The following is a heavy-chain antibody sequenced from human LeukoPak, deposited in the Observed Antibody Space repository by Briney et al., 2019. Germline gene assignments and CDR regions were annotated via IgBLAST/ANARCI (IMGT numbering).Heavy chain of an antibody. Sequence: PSETLSLTCTVSGGSISSGGYYWSWIRQHPGKGLEWIGYIYDSGSTYYNPSLKSRVTISVDTSKNQFSLKLSSVTAADTAVYYCARDLKPNRYNWNLVGLFDPWGQGTLVTVSS. CDR2: IYDSGST. CDR1: GGSISSGGYY. CDR3: ARDLKPNRYNWNLVGLFDP. V-gene: IGHV4-31*03. D-gene: IGHD1-20*01. J-gene: IGHJ5*02.